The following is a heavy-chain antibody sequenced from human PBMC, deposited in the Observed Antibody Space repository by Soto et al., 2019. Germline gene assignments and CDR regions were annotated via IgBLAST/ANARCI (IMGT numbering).Heavy chain of an antibody. CDR1: GYTFTSYA. V-gene: IGHV1-3*01. CDR3: ARDRSSGWYLSINWFDP. D-gene: IGHD6-19*01. J-gene: IGHJ5*02. CDR2: INAGNGNT. Sequence: GASVKVSCKASGYTFTSYAMHWVRQAPGQRLEWMGWINAGNGNTKYSQKFQGRVTITRDTSASTAYMELSSLRSEDTAVYYCARDRSSGWYLSINWFDPWGQGTLVTVSS.